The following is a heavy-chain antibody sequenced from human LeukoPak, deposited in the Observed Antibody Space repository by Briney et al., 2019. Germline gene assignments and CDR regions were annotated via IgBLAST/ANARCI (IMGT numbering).Heavy chain of an antibody. CDR3: ARGSEGVGDPFDY. D-gene: IGHD4-17*01. V-gene: IGHV3-9*01. J-gene: IGHJ4*02. CDR2: ISWNSGSI. CDR1: GFTFDDYA. Sequence: GRSLRLSCAASGFTFDDYAMHWVRQAPGKGLEWVSGISWNSGSIGYADSVKGRFAISRDNSKNTLYLQLDSLRVEDTAVYYCARGSEGVGDPFDYWGQGTLVSVSS.